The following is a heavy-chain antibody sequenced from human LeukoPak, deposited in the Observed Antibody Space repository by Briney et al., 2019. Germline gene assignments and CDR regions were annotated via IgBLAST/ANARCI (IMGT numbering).Heavy chain of an antibody. CDR2: IRYDGSNK. J-gene: IGHJ3*02. CDR3: AKEMRYYDSSGYPPDAFDI. Sequence: GGSLRLSCAASGFTVSSNYMSWVRQAPGKGLEWVAFIRYDGSNKYYADSVKGRFTISRDNSKNTLYLQMNSLRAEDTAVYYCAKEMRYYDSSGYPPDAFDIWGQGTMVTVSS. D-gene: IGHD3-22*01. CDR1: GFTVSSNY. V-gene: IGHV3-30*02.